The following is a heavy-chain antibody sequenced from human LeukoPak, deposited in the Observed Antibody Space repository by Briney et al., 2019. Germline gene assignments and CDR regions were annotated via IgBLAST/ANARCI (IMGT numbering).Heavy chain of an antibody. D-gene: IGHD6-13*01. Sequence: ASVRVSCKASGGTFSSYAISWVRQAPGQGLEWMGGIIPIFGTANYAQKFQGRVTITADESTSTAYMELSSLRSEDTAVYYCARDGGRSKWGQQLENADYWGQGTLVTASS. V-gene: IGHV1-69*01. CDR2: IIPIFGTA. CDR3: ARDGGRSKWGQQLENADY. J-gene: IGHJ4*02. CDR1: GGTFSSYA.